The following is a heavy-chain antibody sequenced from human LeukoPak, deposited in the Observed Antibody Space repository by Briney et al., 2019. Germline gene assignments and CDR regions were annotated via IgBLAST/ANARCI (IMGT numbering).Heavy chain of an antibody. Sequence: SETLSLTCAVYGGSFSGYYWSWIRQPPGKGLEWIGEINHSGSTNYNPSLKTRVTISVDTSNNQFSLKLSSVTAADTAVYYCAGFTYYDILTGHDAFDIWGQGTMVTVSS. D-gene: IGHD3-9*01. J-gene: IGHJ3*02. CDR2: INHSGST. CDR1: GGSFSGYY. V-gene: IGHV4-34*01. CDR3: AGFTYYDILTGHDAFDI.